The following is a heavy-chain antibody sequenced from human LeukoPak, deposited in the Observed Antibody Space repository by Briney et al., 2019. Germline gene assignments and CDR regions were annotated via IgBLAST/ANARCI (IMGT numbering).Heavy chain of an antibody. CDR3: VRPGGIAAADPYYYYGMDV. CDR2: MNPNSGNT. CDR1: GYTFTSYD. D-gene: IGHD6-13*01. V-gene: IGHV1-8*01. Sequence: ASVKVSCKASGYTFTSYDINWVRQATGQGLEWMGWMNPNSGNTGYAQKFQGRVTMTRNTSISTAYMELSSLRSEDTAVYYRVRPGGIAAADPYYYYGMDVWGQGTTVTVSS. J-gene: IGHJ6*02.